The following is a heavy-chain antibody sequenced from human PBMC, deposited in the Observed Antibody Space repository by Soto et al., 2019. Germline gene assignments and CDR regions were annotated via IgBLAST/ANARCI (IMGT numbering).Heavy chain of an antibody. CDR2: IYYSGST. CDR1: GGSINSGDYY. J-gene: IGHJ5*02. Sequence: SETRSLTCTVSGGSINSGDYYWSWIRQPPGKGLEWIGYIYYSGSTSYNPSLKSRLIMSVDTSKNEFSLRLSSVTAADTAVYYCARDQTSGASGHHWFDRWGQGTLVTVSS. V-gene: IGHV4-30-4*01. D-gene: IGHD3-10*01. CDR3: ARDQTSGASGHHWFDR.